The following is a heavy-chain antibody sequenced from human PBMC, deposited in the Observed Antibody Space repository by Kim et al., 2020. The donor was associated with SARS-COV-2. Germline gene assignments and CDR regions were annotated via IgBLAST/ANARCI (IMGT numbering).Heavy chain of an antibody. Sequence: SETLSLTCTVSGYSISSGYYWGWIRQPPGKGLEWIGSIYHSGSTYYNPSLKSRVTISVDTSKNQFSLKLSSVTAADTAVYYCARNEQQLEGSWFDPLGQG. V-gene: IGHV4-38-2*02. J-gene: IGHJ5*02. CDR2: IYHSGST. CDR3: ARNEQQLEGSWFDP. CDR1: GYSISSGYY. D-gene: IGHD6-13*01.